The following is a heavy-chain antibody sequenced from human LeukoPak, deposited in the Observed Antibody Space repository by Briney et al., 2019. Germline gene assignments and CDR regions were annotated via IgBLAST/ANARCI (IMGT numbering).Heavy chain of an antibody. CDR2: IYYSGGT. J-gene: IGHJ3*02. Sequence: SETLSLTCTVSGGSMSSYYWGWIRQPPGKGLEWIGHIYYSGGTSYNPSLKSRVTISVDTSKNQFSLKLSSVTAADTAVYYCARETTYSYALKAFDIWGQGTMVTVSS. CDR3: ARETTYSYALKAFDI. CDR1: GGSMSSYY. V-gene: IGHV4-59*01. D-gene: IGHD5-18*01.